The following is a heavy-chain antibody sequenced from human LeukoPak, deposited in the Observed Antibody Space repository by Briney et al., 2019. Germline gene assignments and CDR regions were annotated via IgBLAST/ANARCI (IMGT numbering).Heavy chain of an antibody. CDR3: ESIAARK. CDR2: IYYSGST. Sequence: SETLSLTCTVSGGSISSSSYYWGWIRQPPGKGLEWIGSIYYSGSTYYNPSLKSRVTISVDTSKNQFSLKLSSVTAADTAVYYCESIAARKWGQGTLVTVSS. V-gene: IGHV4-39*01. D-gene: IGHD6-6*01. CDR1: GGSISSSSYY. J-gene: IGHJ4*02.